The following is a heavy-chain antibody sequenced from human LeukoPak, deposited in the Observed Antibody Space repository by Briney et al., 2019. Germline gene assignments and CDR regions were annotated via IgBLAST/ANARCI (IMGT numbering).Heavy chain of an antibody. CDR3: ARRISGWSPFDP. D-gene: IGHD6-19*01. V-gene: IGHV4-59*08. CDR2: IYYSGST. CDR1: GGSISSYY. J-gene: IGHJ5*02. Sequence: SETLSLTCTVSGGSISSYYWSWIRQPPGKGLEWIGYIYYSGSTNYNPSLKSRATISVDTSKNQFSLKLSSVTAADTAVYYCARRISGWSPFDPWGQGTLVTVSS.